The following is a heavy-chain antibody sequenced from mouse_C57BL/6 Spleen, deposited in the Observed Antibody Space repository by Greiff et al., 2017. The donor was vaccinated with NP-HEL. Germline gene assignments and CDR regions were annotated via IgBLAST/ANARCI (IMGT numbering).Heavy chain of an antibody. D-gene: IGHD1-1*01. J-gene: IGHJ4*01. CDR2: IYPETGGT. V-gene: IGHV1-15*01. CDR3: TRWDYYGSSLYALDY. Sequence: QVQLQQSGAELVRPGASVTLSCKASGYTFTDYEMHWVKQTPVHGLEWIGAIYPETGGTAYNQKFKGKAILTADKSSSTAYMELRSLTSEDSAVYYCTRWDYYGSSLYALDYWGQGTSVTVAS. CDR1: GYTFTDYE.